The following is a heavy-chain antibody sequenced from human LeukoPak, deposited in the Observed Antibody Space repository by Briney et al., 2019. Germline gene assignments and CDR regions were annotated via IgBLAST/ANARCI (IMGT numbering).Heavy chain of an antibody. J-gene: IGHJ4*02. CDR2: INPNSGGT. Sequence: ASVKVSCKASGYTFTGYYMHWVRQAPGQGLEWMGWINPNSGGTNYAQKFRGRVTMTRDTSISTAYMELSRLRSDDTAVYYCAREEDYCSSTSCYIVYWGQGTLVTVSS. V-gene: IGHV1-2*02. D-gene: IGHD2-2*02. CDR3: AREEDYCSSTSCYIVY. CDR1: GYTFTGYY.